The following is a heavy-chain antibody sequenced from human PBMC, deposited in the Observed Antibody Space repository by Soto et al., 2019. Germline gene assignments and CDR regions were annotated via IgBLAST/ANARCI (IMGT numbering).Heavy chain of an antibody. D-gene: IGHD6-19*01. Sequence: SGPTLVNPTQTLTLTCTFSGFSLSTSGMRVSWIRQPPGKALEWLARIDWDDDKFYSTSLKTRLTISKDTSKNQVVLTMTNMDPVDTATYYRARVSYSSGLDVWGQGTTVTVSS. CDR1: GFSLSTSGMR. CDR2: IDWDDDK. CDR3: ARVSYSSGLDV. J-gene: IGHJ6*02. V-gene: IGHV2-70*04.